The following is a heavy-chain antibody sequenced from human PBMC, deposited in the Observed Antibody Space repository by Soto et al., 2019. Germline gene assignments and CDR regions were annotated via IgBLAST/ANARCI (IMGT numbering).Heavy chain of an antibody. J-gene: IGHJ6*02. CDR2: INHSGGT. CDR1: GGSFSGYY. V-gene: IGHV4-34*01. D-gene: IGHD3-3*02. CDR3: ARDRQYYHFWSRYQNEGPYTMDG. Sequence: PSETLSLTCAVYGGSFSGYYWTWIRQAPGKGLEWIGEINHSGGTNYNSSLKSRVTISVDTSKTPFSLILYSVTAADTAVYYCARDRQYYHFWSRYQNEGPYTMDGWCQGTTVTVS.